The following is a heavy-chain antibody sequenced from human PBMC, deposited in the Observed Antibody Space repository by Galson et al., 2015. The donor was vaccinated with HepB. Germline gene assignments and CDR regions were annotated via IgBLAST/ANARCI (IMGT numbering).Heavy chain of an antibody. CDR1: GDSTSNYY. Sequence: LSLTCTVSGDSTSNYYWSWIRQPPGKGLEWIAYIHHSGSINYTPSLRSRVTISLDTSKNQISLTLNSVTAPDTAVYYCAVVSYDAFDVWGQGTMVTVSS. J-gene: IGHJ3*01. CDR2: IHHSGSI. CDR3: AVVSYDAFDV. D-gene: IGHD5/OR15-5a*01. V-gene: IGHV4-59*01.